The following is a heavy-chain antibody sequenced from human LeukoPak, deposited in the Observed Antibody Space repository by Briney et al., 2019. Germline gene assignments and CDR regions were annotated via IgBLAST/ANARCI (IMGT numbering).Heavy chain of an antibody. Sequence: PGGSLRLSCAASGIAFSSYGMSWVRQAAGKGLEWVSSISGSDGSTYYADSVKGRFTISRDNSKNTLYLQMNSLRPEDTAVYYCAKTISHCSGGSCYLFGGALFDYWGQGTLVTVSS. D-gene: IGHD2-15*01. J-gene: IGHJ4*02. CDR1: GIAFSSYG. CDR3: AKTISHCSGGSCYLFGGALFDY. V-gene: IGHV3-23*01. CDR2: ISGSDGST.